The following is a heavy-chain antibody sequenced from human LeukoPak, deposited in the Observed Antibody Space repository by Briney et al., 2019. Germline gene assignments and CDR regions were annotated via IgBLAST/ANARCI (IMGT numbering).Heavy chain of an antibody. CDR3: ARRVAAAGTGNWFDP. V-gene: IGHV1-2*02. Sequence: ASVKVSCKASGDSFTGHYMPWVRQAPGLGLEWMGWINPNSGGTNYAQKFQGRVTMTRDTSISTAYMELSRLRSDDTAVYYCARRVAAAGTGNWFDPRGQGTLVTVSS. D-gene: IGHD6-13*01. CDR2: INPNSGGT. J-gene: IGHJ5*02. CDR1: GDSFTGHY.